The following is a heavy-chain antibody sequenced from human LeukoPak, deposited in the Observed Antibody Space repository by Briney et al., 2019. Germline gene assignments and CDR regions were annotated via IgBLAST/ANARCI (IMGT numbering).Heavy chain of an antibody. CDR2: IYYSGST. CDR3: ARGQTYYYDSSGLDY. J-gene: IGHJ4*02. V-gene: IGHV4-59*12. Sequence: SETLSLTCTVSGGSISSYYWSWIRQPPGKGLEWIGYIYYSGSTNYNPSLKSRVTISVDTSKNQFSLKLSSVTAADTAVYYCARGQTYYYDSSGLDYWGQGTLVTVSS. CDR1: GGSISSYY. D-gene: IGHD3-22*01.